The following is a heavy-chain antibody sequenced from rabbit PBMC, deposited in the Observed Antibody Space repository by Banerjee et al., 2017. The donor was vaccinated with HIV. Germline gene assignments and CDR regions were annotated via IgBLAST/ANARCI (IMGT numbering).Heavy chain of an antibody. Sequence: QEQLVESGGGLVQPEGSLTLTCTASGFDFSTNTMCWVRQAPGKGLEWIGCINTGSGNTYYASWAKGRFTISKTSSTTVTLQMTSLTAADTATYFCARDLAGVIGWNFNLWGQGTLVTVS. V-gene: IGHV1S45*01. J-gene: IGHJ4*01. CDR2: INTGSGNT. CDR3: ARDLAGVIGWNFNL. D-gene: IGHD4-1*01. CDR1: GFDFSTNT.